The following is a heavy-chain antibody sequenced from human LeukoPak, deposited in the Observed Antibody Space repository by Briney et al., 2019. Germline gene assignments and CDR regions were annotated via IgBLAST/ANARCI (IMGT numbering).Heavy chain of an antibody. J-gene: IGHJ4*02. Sequence: SETLSLTCAVYGGSFSGYYWSWIRQPPGKGLEWIGEINHSGSTNYNPSLKSRVTISVDTSKNQFSLKLSSVTAADTAVYYCARDAQLWFGESPKNYFDYWGQGTLATVSS. CDR2: INHSGST. CDR3: ARDAQLWFGESPKNYFDY. V-gene: IGHV4-34*01. D-gene: IGHD3-10*01. CDR1: GGSFSGYY.